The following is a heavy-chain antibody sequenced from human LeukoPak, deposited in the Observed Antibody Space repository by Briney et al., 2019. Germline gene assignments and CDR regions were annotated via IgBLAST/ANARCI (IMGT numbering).Heavy chain of an antibody. CDR2: INPSGGST. CDR1: GYTFTSYG. D-gene: IGHD6-19*01. CDR3: ARMAVAGTYDY. Sequence: ASVKVSCKASGYTFTSYGISWVRQAPGQGLEWMGIINPSGGSTSYAQKLQGRVTMTRDTSTSTVYMELSSLRSEDTAVYYCARMAVAGTYDYWGQGTLVTVSS. V-gene: IGHV1-46*01. J-gene: IGHJ4*02.